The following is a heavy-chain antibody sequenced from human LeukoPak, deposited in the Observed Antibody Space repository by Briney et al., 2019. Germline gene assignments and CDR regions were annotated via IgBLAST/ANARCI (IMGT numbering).Heavy chain of an antibody. CDR2: IYYSGST. CDR3: ARGEAALGY. V-gene: IGHV4-59*01. D-gene: IGHD6-13*01. J-gene: IGHJ4*02. CDR1: GGSISSYY. Sequence: SETLSLTCTVSGGSISSYYWSWIRQPPGKGLEWIGYIYYSGSTNYNPSLKSRVTISVDTSKNQFSLKLSSVTAADTTVYYCARGEAALGYWGQGTLVTVSS.